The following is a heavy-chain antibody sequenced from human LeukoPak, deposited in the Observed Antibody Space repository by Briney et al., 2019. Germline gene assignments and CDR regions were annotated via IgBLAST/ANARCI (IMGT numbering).Heavy chain of an antibody. CDR3: AKGRRYSSSAFDY. D-gene: IGHD6-6*01. CDR1: GFTFSSYA. V-gene: IGHV3-23*01. CDR2: ISGSGGST. J-gene: IGHJ4*02. Sequence: HSGGSLRLSCAASGFTFSSYAMSWVRQAPGKGLEWVSAISGSGGSTYYADSVKGRFTISRDNSKNTLYLQMNSLRAEDTAVYYCAKGRRYSSSAFDYWGQGTLVTVSS.